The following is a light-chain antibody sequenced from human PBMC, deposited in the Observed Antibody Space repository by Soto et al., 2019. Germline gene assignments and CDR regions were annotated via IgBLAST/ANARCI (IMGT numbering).Light chain of an antibody. CDR1: SSDVGTYNL. V-gene: IGLV2-23*01. J-gene: IGLJ1*01. CDR3: CSYAGSFTYV. Sequence: QSVLTQPASVSGSPGQSITISCTGTSSDVGTYNLVSWYQHHPGKAPKLMIYEGTKRPSGVSNRFSGSKSGNTASLTISGLQAEDEADYYCCSYAGSFTYVFGTGTKLTVL. CDR2: EGT.